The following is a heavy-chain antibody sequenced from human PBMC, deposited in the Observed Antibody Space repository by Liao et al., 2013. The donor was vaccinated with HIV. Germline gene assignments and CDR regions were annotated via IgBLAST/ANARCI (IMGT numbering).Heavy chain of an antibody. Sequence: QVQLQESGPGLVKPSQTLSLTCTVSGGSISSGSYYWSWIRQPAGKGLEWIGRIYTSGSTSYNPSLKSRVTISVDTSKNQFSLQLSSVTAADTAVYYCARDKLGAVAGAGGYYYYFMDVWGKGTTVTVSS. D-gene: IGHD6-19*01. CDR3: ARDKLGAVAGAGGYYYYFMDV. CDR1: GGSISSGSYY. J-gene: IGHJ6*03. CDR2: IYTSGST. V-gene: IGHV4-61*02.